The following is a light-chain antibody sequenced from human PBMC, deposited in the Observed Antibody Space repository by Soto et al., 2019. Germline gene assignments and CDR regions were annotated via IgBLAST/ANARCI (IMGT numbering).Light chain of an antibody. V-gene: IGKV1-39*01. Sequence: DIQLTQSPSSLSASVGDRVTVTCRTSQSINIYLNWYQQKPGKAPTLLIYGASSLQSGVPSRFSGGGSRTDFTLTISSLQTADLATYYCQQSYRSPYPFGQGTKLEI. CDR2: GAS. CDR3: QQSYRSPYP. J-gene: IGKJ2*01. CDR1: QSINIY.